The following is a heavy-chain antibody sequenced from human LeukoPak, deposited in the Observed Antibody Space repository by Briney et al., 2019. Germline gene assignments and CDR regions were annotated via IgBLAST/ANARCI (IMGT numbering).Heavy chain of an antibody. CDR2: ISSRTGTI. CDR3: ARARVLGGGENFDY. Sequence: PGGSLRLSCAASGFDFSRITMNWFRQAPGKELEWISYISSRTGTIYYADSVKGRFTVSRDDAKNSLYLQMNSLRAEDTAVYYCARARVLGGGENFDYWGQGTLVTVSS. D-gene: IGHD1-26*01. V-gene: IGHV3-48*04. CDR1: GFDFSRIT. J-gene: IGHJ4*02.